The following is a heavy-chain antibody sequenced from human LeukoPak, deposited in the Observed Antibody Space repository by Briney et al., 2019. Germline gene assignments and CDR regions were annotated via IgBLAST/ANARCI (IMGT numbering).Heavy chain of an antibody. CDR1: GFTFSSYG. J-gene: IGHJ4*02. Sequence: GGSLRLSCAASGFTFSSYGMHWGRQAPGKGLEWVAVISYDGSNKYYADSAKGRLTISRDNSKSTLYLQMNSLRAEDTAVYYCARGAPSTGYSLCDYWGQGTLVTVSS. CDR2: ISYDGSNK. V-gene: IGHV3-30*03. CDR3: ARGAPSTGYSLCDY. D-gene: IGHD3-22*01.